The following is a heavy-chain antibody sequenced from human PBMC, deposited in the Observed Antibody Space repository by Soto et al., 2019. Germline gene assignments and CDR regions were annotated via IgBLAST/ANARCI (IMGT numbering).Heavy chain of an antibody. Sequence: QITLKESGPTLVKPTQTLTLTCTFSGFSLRTSGVGVGWIRQPPGKALEWLALIYWDDGKPYSPSLKSRLTITKDTSKNQVVLRMTNMDPVDTATYYCAHLTTGGFYFDYWGQGTLVTVSS. CDR3: AHLTTGGFYFDY. V-gene: IGHV2-5*02. D-gene: IGHD4-17*01. J-gene: IGHJ4*02. CDR2: IYWDDGK. CDR1: GFSLRTSGVG.